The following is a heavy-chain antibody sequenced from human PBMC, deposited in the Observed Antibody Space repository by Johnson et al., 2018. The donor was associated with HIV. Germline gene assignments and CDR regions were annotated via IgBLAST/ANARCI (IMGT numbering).Heavy chain of an antibody. D-gene: IGHD3-3*01. J-gene: IGHJ3*02. V-gene: IGHV3-30-3*01. CDR3: ARDRNHYDFWSGYYYDAFDI. Sequence: QVQLVESGGGVVQPGRSLRLSCSASGFSFNDYAMHWVRQAPGKGLEWVAVISFDGGAIYYADSVQGRFTISRDNAKNSLYLQMTSLRAEDTAVYYCARDRNHYDFWSGYYYDAFDIWGQGTMVTVSS. CDR1: GFSFNDYA. CDR2: ISFDGGAI.